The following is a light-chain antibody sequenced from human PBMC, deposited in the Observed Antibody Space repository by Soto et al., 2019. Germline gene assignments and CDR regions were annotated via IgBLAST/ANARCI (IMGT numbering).Light chain of an antibody. J-gene: IGKJ1*01. V-gene: IGKV1-39*01. CDR1: QGISTY. CDR3: QQSYNTTWT. Sequence: DIQMTHSPSSLSESAGDRVTITCRASQGISTYLNWYQQKPGKAPKLLIYAASSLQSGVPSRFSGSGSETDFTLTISSLQPEDFATYSCQQSYNTTWTFGQGTKV. CDR2: AAS.